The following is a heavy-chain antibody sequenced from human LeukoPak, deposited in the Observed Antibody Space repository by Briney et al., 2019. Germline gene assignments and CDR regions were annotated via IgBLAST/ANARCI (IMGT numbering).Heavy chain of an antibody. J-gene: IGHJ4*02. CDR2: IGSSSSYI. Sequence: GGSLSLSCAASGFTFSSYSMKWVRQAPGLGLERGLSIGSSSSYIYYADSVKGRFTISRDNAKNSLYLQMNSLRAEDTAVYYCAREGYCSGGSCYSVDYWGQGTLVTVSS. V-gene: IGHV3-21*01. D-gene: IGHD2-15*01. CDR3: AREGYCSGGSCYSVDY. CDR1: GFTFSSYS.